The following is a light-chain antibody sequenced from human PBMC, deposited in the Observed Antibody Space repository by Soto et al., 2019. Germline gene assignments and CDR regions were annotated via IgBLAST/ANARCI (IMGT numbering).Light chain of an antibody. CDR1: QSISSW. J-gene: IGKJ1*01. CDR3: QQYNSYPWT. V-gene: IGKV1-5*01. Sequence: DIQMTQSPSTLSASVGDRVTITCRASQSISSWLAWYQQKPGKAPKLLIYDASSLESGVPSRFSGSGSGTEFTLTISSLQPDDFATYYCQQYNSYPWTFGHGTTV. CDR2: DAS.